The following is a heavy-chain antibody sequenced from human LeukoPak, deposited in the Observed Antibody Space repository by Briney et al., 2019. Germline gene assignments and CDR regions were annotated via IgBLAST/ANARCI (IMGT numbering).Heavy chain of an antibody. D-gene: IGHD6-13*01. V-gene: IGHV4-39*01. CDR3: ARSSGYSSSGGLNWFNT. J-gene: IGHJ5*02. CDR1: GGSISSSSYY. CDR2: IYYSGST. Sequence: SETLSLTCTVSGGSISSSSYYWGGIRQPPGKGLEWIGSIYYSGSTYYNPSLKSRVTISVDTSKNQFSLKLSSVTAADTAVYYCARSSGYSSSGGLNWFNTWGQGTLVTVSS.